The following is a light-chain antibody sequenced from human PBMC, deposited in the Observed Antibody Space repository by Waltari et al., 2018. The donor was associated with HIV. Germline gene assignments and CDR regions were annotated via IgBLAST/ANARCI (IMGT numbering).Light chain of an antibody. CDR1: QSVLYSSNNNNY. V-gene: IGKV4-1*01. J-gene: IGKJ4*01. CDR3: QQYYSTPLT. Sequence: DIVMTQSPDSLSVSLGERAAINCKSSQSVLYSSNNNNYLAWYQQKPGQPPKLLFYWASTRASGVPDRFSGSGSGADFTLTISSLQAEDVAVYYCQQYYSTPLTFGGGTKVEIK. CDR2: WAS.